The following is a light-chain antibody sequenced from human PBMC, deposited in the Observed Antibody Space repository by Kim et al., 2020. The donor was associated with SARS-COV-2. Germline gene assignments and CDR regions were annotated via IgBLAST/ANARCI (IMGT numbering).Light chain of an antibody. Sequence: ASTGDRVTINCRASQDISSYLAWYQQRPGRAPKLLIYAASTLQSGVPSRFSGSGSGTDFTLTISCLQSEDFAAYYCQQYYSNPRTFGGGTKVDIK. J-gene: IGKJ4*01. V-gene: IGKV1-8*01. CDR2: AAS. CDR3: QQYYSNPRT. CDR1: QDISSY.